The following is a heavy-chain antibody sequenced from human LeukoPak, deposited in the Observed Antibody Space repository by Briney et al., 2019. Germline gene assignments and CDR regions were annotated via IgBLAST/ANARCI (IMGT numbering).Heavy chain of an antibody. CDR1: GFTFSSYA. J-gene: IGHJ6*03. D-gene: IGHD3-10*01. CDR3: ARDRAATYYYGSGSYLRGYYYMDV. CDR2: ISYDGSNK. V-gene: IGHV3-30*04. Sequence: GGSLRLSCAASGFTFSSYAMHWVRQAPGKGLEWVAVISYDGSNKYYADSVKGRFTISRDNSKNTLYLQMNSLRGEDTAVYYCARDRAATYYYGSGSYLRGYYYMDVWGKGTTVTISS.